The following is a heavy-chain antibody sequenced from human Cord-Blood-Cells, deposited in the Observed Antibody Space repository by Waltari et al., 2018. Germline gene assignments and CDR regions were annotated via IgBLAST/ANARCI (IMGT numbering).Heavy chain of an antibody. V-gene: IGHV4-34*01. J-gene: IGHJ4*02. D-gene: IGHD3-22*01. CDR2: INHSGST. CDR3: ARGRGNDSSGYYYVDY. Sequence: QVQLQQWGAGLLKPSETLSLTCAVYGGSFSGSYWSWIRQPPGKGLEWIGEINHSGSTNYNPSLKSRVTISVDTSKNQFSLKLSSVTAADTAVYYCARGRGNDSSGYYYVDYWGQGTLVTVSS. CDR1: GGSFSGSY.